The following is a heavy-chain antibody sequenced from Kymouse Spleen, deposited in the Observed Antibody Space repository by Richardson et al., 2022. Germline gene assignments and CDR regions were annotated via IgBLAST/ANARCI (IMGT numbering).Heavy chain of an antibody. Sequence: QVQLQQWGAGLLKPSETLSLTCAVYGGSFSGYYWSWIRQPPGKGLEWIGEINHSGSTNYNPSLKSRVTISVDTSKNQFSLKLSSVTAADTAVYYCARGEAGTTDYFDYWGQGTLVTVSS. CDR3: ARGEAGTTDYFDY. CDR1: GGSFSGYY. CDR2: INHSGST. V-gene: IGHV4-34*01. D-gene: IGHD1-7*01. J-gene: IGHJ4*02.